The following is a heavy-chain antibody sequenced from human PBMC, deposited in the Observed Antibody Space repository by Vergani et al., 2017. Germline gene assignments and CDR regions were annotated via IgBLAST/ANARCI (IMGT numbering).Heavy chain of an antibody. V-gene: IGHV4-34*01. Sequence: QVQLQQWGAGLLKPSETLSLTCAVYGGSFSGCYWSWIRQPPGKGLEWIGEINHSGSTNYNPSLKSRVTISVDTSKNQFSLKLSSVTAADTAVYYCARGIKYCSSTSCYTNYYYYMDVWGKGP. J-gene: IGHJ6*03. D-gene: IGHD2-2*02. CDR3: ARGIKYCSSTSCYTNYYYYMDV. CDR2: INHSGST. CDR1: GGSFSGCY.